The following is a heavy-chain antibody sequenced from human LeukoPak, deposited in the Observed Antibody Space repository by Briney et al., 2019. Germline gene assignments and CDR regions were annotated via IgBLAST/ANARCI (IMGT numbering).Heavy chain of an antibody. CDR3: ARDRTPETRGAFDI. CDR1: GGSISSYY. J-gene: IGHJ3*02. CDR2: IYDSGST. Sequence: PSETLSLTCTVSGGSISSYYWSWIRQSPGKGLEWIGYIYDSGSTKYNPSLESRVTISVDTSKNQFSLKLSSVTAADTAVYYCARDRTPETRGAFDIWGQGTMVTVSS. V-gene: IGHV4-59*12. D-gene: IGHD1-14*01.